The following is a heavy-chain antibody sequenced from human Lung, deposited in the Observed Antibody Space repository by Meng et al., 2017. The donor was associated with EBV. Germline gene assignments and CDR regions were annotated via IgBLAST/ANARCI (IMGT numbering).Heavy chain of an antibody. V-gene: IGHV3-74*01. J-gene: IGHJ5*02. D-gene: IGHD1-26*01. CDR3: AKEGATMWFDP. CDR2: INSDGSRT. CDR1: GFTFSAYW. Sequence: EVQLGESGGGLVQPGGSLKLSCEVSGFTFSAYWMHWVRLTPGKGLEWVSRINSDGSRTNFADSVKGRFSISRDNSKNSLYLQMNSLTTEDTALYYCAKEGATMWFDPWGQGTLVTVSS.